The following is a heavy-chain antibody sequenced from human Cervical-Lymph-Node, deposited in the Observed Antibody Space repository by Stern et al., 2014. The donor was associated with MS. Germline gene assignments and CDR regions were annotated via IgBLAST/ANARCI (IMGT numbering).Heavy chain of an antibody. Sequence: EVQLVESGGGLVQPGRSLRLSCAASGLTFDDYAMHWVRQAPGKGLEWVSGISWNSGSIGYADSVKGRFTISRDNAKNSLYLQMNSLRAEDTALYYCAKGGTYSSGWHTPYWYFDLWGRGTLVTVSS. CDR1: GLTFDDYA. V-gene: IGHV3-9*01. J-gene: IGHJ2*01. D-gene: IGHD6-19*01. CDR2: ISWNSGSI. CDR3: AKGGTYSSGWHTPYWYFDL.